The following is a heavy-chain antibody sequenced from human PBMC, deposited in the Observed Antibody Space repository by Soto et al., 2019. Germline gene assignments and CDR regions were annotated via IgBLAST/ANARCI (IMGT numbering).Heavy chain of an antibody. D-gene: IGHD2-15*01. V-gene: IGHV1-8*01. Sequence: QVQLVQSGAEVKKPGASVKVSCKASGYTFTSYDINWVRQATGQGLEWMGWMNPNSGNTGYAQKFQGRVTMTRNTSLSPXYMELSSLRSEDTAVYYCARWSEGYCSGGSCDFDYWGQGTLVTVSS. CDR2: MNPNSGNT. J-gene: IGHJ4*02. CDR3: ARWSEGYCSGGSCDFDY. CDR1: GYTFTSYD.